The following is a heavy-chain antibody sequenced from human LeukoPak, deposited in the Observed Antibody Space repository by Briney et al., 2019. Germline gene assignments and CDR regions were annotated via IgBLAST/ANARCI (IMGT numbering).Heavy chain of an antibody. CDR3: ARRWLRFGGAFDI. CDR1: GGSISSYY. D-gene: IGHD5-12*01. CDR2: INHSGST. Sequence: SETLSLTCTVSGGSISSYYWSWIRQPPEKGLEWIGEINHSGSTNYNPSLKSRVTISVDTSKNQFSLKLSSVTAADTAIYYCARRWLRFGGAFDIWGQGTMVTVSS. J-gene: IGHJ3*02. V-gene: IGHV4-34*01.